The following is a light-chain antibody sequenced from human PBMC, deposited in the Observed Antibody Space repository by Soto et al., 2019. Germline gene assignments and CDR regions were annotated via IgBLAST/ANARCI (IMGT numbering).Light chain of an antibody. J-gene: IGKJ2*01. V-gene: IGKV3-20*01. CDR3: QQYGSSPPNT. CDR2: GAS. Sequence: EIVLTQSPGTLSLSPGERATLSCRASHSVSSSYLAWYQQKPGQAPRLLIYGASSRATGIPDRFSGSGSGTDFTLTISRREPEDFAGYYCQQYGSSPPNTFGRGPSWRSN. CDR1: HSVSSSY.